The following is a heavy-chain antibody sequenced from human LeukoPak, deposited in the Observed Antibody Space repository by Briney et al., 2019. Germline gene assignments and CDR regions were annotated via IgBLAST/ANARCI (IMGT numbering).Heavy chain of an antibody. V-gene: IGHV1-2*02. CDR3: AKAEGWPLYYMDD. Sequence: GASVKVSCKPSRYSFTGYFLHSGRQAPGQGHERGGWINPNSGGTNYAQKFQGRVTMTTDTSISTAYMELSRLRSNDTAMYYCAKAEGWPLYYMDDWGKGTTVTVSS. CDR2: INPNSGGT. CDR1: RYSFTGYF. D-gene: IGHD2-15*01. J-gene: IGHJ6*03.